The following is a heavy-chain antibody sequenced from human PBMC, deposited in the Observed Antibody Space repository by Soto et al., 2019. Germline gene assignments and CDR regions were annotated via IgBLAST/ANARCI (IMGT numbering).Heavy chain of an antibody. D-gene: IGHD3-10*01. CDR1: GYTFTGYY. Sequence: ASVKAYCKASGYTFTGYYMHWVRQAPGQGLEWMGWINPNSGGTNYAQKFQGRVTMTRDTSISTAYMELSRLRSDDTAVYYCARKNNYYGSGSYYNGNWFDPWGQGTLATVS. CDR3: ARKNNYYGSGSYYNGNWFDP. J-gene: IGHJ5*02. CDR2: INPNSGGT. V-gene: IGHV1-2*02.